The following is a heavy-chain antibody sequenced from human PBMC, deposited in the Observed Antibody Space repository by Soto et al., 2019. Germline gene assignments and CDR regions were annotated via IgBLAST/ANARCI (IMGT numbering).Heavy chain of an antibody. CDR3: ARRSSGYYGFDY. V-gene: IGHV4-30-4*02. CDR1: VGSISSGHYY. D-gene: IGHD3-22*01. Sequence: PSETLSLTCTVSVGSISSGHYYLSWIRQPPGKGLEWIGYIYYSWSTYYNPSLKSRVTISVDTSKNLLSLRLSSVTGADTAIYYCARRSSGYYGFDYWGQGTLVTV. CDR2: IYYSWST. J-gene: IGHJ4*02.